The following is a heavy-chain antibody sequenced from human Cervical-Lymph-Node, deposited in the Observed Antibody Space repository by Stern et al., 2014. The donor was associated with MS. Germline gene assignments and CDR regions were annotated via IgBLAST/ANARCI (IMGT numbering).Heavy chain of an antibody. J-gene: IGHJ6*02. CDR3: ATPAAVTVGSMDV. Sequence: QLVQSGAEVMKPGSSVKVSCKASGGTFSSHAINWVRQAPGQGLEWVGGIIPILDTPTYARKFRGRVTITSDESTSTAHLALSSLRSDDSAVYYCATPAAVTVGSMDVWGQGTTVIVSS. V-gene: IGHV1-69*01. D-gene: IGHD2-21*02. CDR1: GGTFSSHA. CDR2: IIPILDTP.